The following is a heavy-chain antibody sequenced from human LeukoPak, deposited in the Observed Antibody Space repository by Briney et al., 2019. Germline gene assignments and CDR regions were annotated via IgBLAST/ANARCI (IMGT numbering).Heavy chain of an antibody. D-gene: IGHD6-13*01. J-gene: IGHJ4*02. CDR3: ASQYSSSNYFDY. CDR1: GYSISSGYY. Sequence: PSETLSLTCAVSGYSISSGYYWGWIRQPPGQGLEWIGSIYHSGSTYYNPSLKSRVTISVDTSKNQFSLKLSSVTAADTAVYYCASQYSSSNYFDYWGQGTLVTVSS. V-gene: IGHV4-38-2*01. CDR2: IYHSGST.